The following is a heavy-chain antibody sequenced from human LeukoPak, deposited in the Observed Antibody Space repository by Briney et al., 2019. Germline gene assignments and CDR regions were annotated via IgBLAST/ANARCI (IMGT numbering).Heavy chain of an antibody. Sequence: PGGSLRLSCAASGSTFSSHTMSWVRQAPGKGLEWVANVKQDGSEKYYVDSVKGRFTISRDNAKNSLYLQMNSLRAEDTAVYYCARDPYDYWGQGTLVTVPS. CDR2: VKQDGSEK. CDR3: ARDPYDY. J-gene: IGHJ4*02. CDR1: GSTFSSHT. V-gene: IGHV3-7*01.